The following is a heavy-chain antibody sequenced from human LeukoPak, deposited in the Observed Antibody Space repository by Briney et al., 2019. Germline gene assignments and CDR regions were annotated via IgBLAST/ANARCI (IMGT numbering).Heavy chain of an antibody. CDR1: GGSFSGYY. CDR2: INHSGST. D-gene: IGHD6-6*01. J-gene: IGHJ6*03. CDR3: ARDWGVGGRPGYMDV. Sequence: SETLSLTCAVYGGSFSGYYWSWIRQPPGKGLEWIGEINHSGSTNYNPSLKSRVTISVDTSKNQFSLKLSSVTAADTAVYFCARDWGVGGRPGYMDVWGKGTTVTVSS. V-gene: IGHV4-34*01.